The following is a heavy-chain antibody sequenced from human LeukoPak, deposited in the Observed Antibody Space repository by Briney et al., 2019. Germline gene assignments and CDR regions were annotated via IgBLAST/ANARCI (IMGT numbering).Heavy chain of an antibody. D-gene: IGHD5-18*01. CDR2: IYYSGST. Sequence: PSQTLSLTCTVPGGSISSGGYYWSWIRQHPGKGLEWIGYIYYSGSTYYNPSLQSRLTISVDTSKNQFSLKPSSVTAADTAVYYCARGGLTLYSYGPYFDYWGQGTLATVSS. J-gene: IGHJ4*02. CDR1: GGSISSGGYY. V-gene: IGHV4-31*03. CDR3: ARGGLTLYSYGPYFDY.